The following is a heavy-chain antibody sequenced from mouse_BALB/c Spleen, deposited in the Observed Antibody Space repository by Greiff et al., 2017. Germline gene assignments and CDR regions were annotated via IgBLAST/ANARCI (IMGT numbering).Heavy chain of an antibody. CDR1: GFTFSDYY. J-gene: IGHJ1*01. Sequence: DVHLVESGGGLVKPGGSLKLSCAASGFTFSDYYMYWVRQTPEKRLEWVATISDGGSYTYYPDSVKGRFTISRDNAKNNLYLQMSSLKSEDTAMYYCARDRSSSYSYWYFDVWGAGTTVTVSS. CDR2: ISDGGSYT. V-gene: IGHV5-4*02. D-gene: IGHD1-1*01. CDR3: ARDRSSSYSYWYFDV.